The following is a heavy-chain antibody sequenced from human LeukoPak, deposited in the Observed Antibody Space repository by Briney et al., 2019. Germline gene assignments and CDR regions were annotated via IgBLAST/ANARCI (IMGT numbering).Heavy chain of an antibody. V-gene: IGHV4-31*11. CDR3: ARERIGDYDILTGYLRGPNAWFDY. J-gene: IGHJ4*02. Sequence: PSETLSLTCAVSGGSISSGGYYWSWIRQHPGKGLEWIGYIYYSGSTYYNPSPKSRVTISVDTSKNQFSLKLSSVTAADTAVYYCARERIGDYDILTGYLRGPNAWFDYWGQGTLVTVSS. CDR2: IYYSGST. D-gene: IGHD3-9*01. CDR1: GGSISSGGYY.